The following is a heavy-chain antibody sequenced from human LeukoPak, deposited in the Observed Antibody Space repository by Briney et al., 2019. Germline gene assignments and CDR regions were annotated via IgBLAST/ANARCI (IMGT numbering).Heavy chain of an antibody. Sequence: SETLSLTCAVSGGSISSGGYSWNWIRQPPGKGLEWIGYIYHSGSTYYNPSLKSRVTISVDRSKNQFSLKLSSVTAADTAVYYCARDGNYGDYFDYWGQGTLVTVSS. D-gene: IGHD4-17*01. CDR3: ARDGNYGDYFDY. V-gene: IGHV4-30-2*01. J-gene: IGHJ4*02. CDR1: GGSISSGGYS. CDR2: IYHSGST.